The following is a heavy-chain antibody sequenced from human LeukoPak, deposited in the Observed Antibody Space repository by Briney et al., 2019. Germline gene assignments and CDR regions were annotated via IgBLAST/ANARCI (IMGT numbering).Heavy chain of an antibody. CDR3: ARGRPLIGSGGSCYSGQLSCAVGFDP. J-gene: IGHJ5*02. V-gene: IGHV4-61*01. Sequence: PSETLSLTCSVSGYSISSDYYWGWIRPPPGKGLEWIGYIYYSGSTNYNPSLKSRVTISVDTSKNQFSLKLSSVTAADTAVYYCARGRPLIGSGGSCYSGQLSCAVGFDPWGQGTLVTVSS. D-gene: IGHD2-15*01. CDR1: GYSISSDYY. CDR2: IYYSGST.